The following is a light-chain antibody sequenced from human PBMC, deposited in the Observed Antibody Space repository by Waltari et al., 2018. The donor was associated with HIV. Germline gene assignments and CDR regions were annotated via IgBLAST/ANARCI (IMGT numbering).Light chain of an antibody. CDR3: SSYAGSAVV. Sequence: QSALTPPPSASGWPGQSVTIPCPGTGHDVPRCNYVSWYQLHPGKAPKLLSYDVTKRPSGVPDRFSGSKSGNTASLTVSGLQGDDEADYYCSSYAGSAVVFGGGTKLTVL. CDR1: GHDVPRCNY. CDR2: DVT. V-gene: IGLV2-8*01. J-gene: IGLJ2*01.